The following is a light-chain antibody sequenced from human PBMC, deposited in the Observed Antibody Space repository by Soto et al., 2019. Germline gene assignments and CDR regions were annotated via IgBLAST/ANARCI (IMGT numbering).Light chain of an antibody. CDR1: SSDVGGYNY. CDR2: EVS. CDR3: ISYTSSSTLYV. V-gene: IGLV2-14*01. Sequence: QAVLTQPASVSGSPGQSITISCTGTSSDVGGYNYVSWYQQHPGKAPKLMIYEVSNRPSGVSNRFSGSKSGNTASLTISGLQAEDEADYYCISYTSSSTLYVFGLGPKVAVL. J-gene: IGLJ1*01.